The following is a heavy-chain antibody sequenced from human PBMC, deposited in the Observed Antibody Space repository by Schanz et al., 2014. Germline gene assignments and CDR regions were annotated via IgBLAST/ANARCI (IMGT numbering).Heavy chain of an antibody. CDR2: IATSSSTR. CDR1: GLDFNSYS. D-gene: IGHD3-10*01. V-gene: IGHV3-48*01. CDR3: ASGVHVSSLQKGLQF. J-gene: IGHJ1*01. Sequence: EGQLLESGGGLIQPGGSLRLSCEASGLDFNSYSMNWVRQAPGKGLEWLSYIATSSSTRHYAGSVKGRVTISRDNAKSSVSVQMRRLRVENTAVYYCASGVHVSSLQKGLQFWGRGTLVIVSS.